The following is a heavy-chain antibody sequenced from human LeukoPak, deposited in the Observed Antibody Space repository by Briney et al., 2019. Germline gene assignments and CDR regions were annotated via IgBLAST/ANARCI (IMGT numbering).Heavy chain of an antibody. Sequence: GGSLRLSCAASGFTFSSYSMNWVRQAPGKGLEWVSSISGSSSYIYYADSVKGRFTISRDNAKNSLYLQMNSLRAEDTAVYYCARKVAVADTSDDAFDIWGQGTMVTVSS. CDR1: GFTFSSYS. J-gene: IGHJ3*02. V-gene: IGHV3-21*01. CDR2: ISGSSSYI. D-gene: IGHD6-19*01. CDR3: ARKVAVADTSDDAFDI.